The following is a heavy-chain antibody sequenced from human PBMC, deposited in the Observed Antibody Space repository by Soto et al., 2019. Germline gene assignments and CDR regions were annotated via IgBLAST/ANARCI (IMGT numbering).Heavy chain of an antibody. D-gene: IGHD1-26*01. V-gene: IGHV3-7*05. CDR3: VRGLYTGSPHFFY. Sequence: GGSLRLSCEASEFTFNTYWMTWIRQAPGKGLEWVANIAGDGTEINYVDSVKGRFTVSRDNAKRSLYLQMNSLRVEDTAVYYCVRGLYTGSPHFFYWGQGTLVTVSS. CDR2: IAGDGTEI. CDR1: EFTFNTYW. J-gene: IGHJ4*02.